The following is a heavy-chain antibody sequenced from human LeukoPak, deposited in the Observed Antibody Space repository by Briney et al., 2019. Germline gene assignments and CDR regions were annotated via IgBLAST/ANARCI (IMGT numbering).Heavy chain of an antibody. D-gene: IGHD5-18*01. V-gene: IGHV3-30*02. CDR3: ARDHGYSYGSYYYYMDV. CDR2: IRYDGSNK. J-gene: IGHJ6*03. CDR1: GFTFSSYG. Sequence: PGGSLRLSCAASGFTFSSYGMHWVRQAPGKGLEWVAFIRYDGSNKYYADSVKGRFTISRDNSKNSLYLQMNSLRAEDTAVYYCARDHGYSYGSYYYYMDVWGKGTTVTVSS.